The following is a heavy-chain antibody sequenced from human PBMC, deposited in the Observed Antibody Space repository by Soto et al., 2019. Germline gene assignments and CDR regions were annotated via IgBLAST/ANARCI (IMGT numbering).Heavy chain of an antibody. V-gene: IGHV1-18*01. Sequence: ASVKVSCKASGYTFTSYGFSWVRQAPGQGLEWMGWISAYNGNTNYAQKLQGRVTMTTDTSTSTAYMELRRLRSDDTAVYYCARGNSGYYDSRGYYFNYSSYGMEGWGQGTTVTVSS. CDR1: GYTFTSYG. CDR3: ARGNSGYYDSRGYYFNYSSYGMEG. CDR2: ISAYNGNT. D-gene: IGHD3-22*01. J-gene: IGHJ6*02.